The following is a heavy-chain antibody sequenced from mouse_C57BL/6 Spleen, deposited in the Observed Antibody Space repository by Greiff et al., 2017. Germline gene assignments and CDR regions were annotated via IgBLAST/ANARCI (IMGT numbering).Heavy chain of an antibody. D-gene: IGHD1-1*01. Sequence: VKLVESGPELVKPGASVKISCKASGYSFTSYYIHWVKQRPGQGLEWIGWIYPGSGNTKYNEKFKGKATLTADTSSSTAYMQLSSLTSEDSAVYYCASYYYGSNWYFDVWGTGTTVTVSS. J-gene: IGHJ1*03. V-gene: IGHV1-66*01. CDR3: ASYYYGSNWYFDV. CDR1: GYSFTSYY. CDR2: IYPGSGNT.